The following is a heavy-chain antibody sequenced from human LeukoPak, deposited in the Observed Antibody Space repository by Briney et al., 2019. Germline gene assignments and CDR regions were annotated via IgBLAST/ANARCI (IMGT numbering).Heavy chain of an antibody. D-gene: IGHD5-18*01. J-gene: IGHJ5*01. CDR2: ISGSGGST. CDR3: AKAGIQLWFDY. Sequence: GGSLRLSCAASGFTFSSYAVSWVRQAPGKGLEWVSAISGSGGSTYYADSVEGRFTISRDNSKNTLYLQMNSLRAEDTAVYYCAKAGIQLWFDYWGQGTLVTVSS. CDR1: GFTFSSYA. V-gene: IGHV3-23*01.